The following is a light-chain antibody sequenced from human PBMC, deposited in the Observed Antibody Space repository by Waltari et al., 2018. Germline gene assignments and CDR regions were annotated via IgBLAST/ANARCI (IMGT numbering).Light chain of an antibody. V-gene: IGKV1-5*01. Sequence: DTQMTQSPSTLSASVGDTVTITCRASHSIISWLAGYQQKPGKAPKLLIFHASSLESGVPSRVSGGGSGVEFTLTISSLQPDDFATYYCQQYDTYPIYTFGQGTKLEIK. CDR1: HSIISW. CDR3: QQYDTYPIYT. J-gene: IGKJ2*01. CDR2: HAS.